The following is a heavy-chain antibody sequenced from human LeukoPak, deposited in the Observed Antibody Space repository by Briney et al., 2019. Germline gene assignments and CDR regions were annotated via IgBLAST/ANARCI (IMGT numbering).Heavy chain of an antibody. CDR1: GYSFTNYY. Sequence: ASVTVSCKASGYSFTNYYIHWVRQAPGQGLEWMGMVNPSGGSTTYAQEFQGRVTMTRDTSTSTVYMDLSSLRSDDTAVYFCARGGRMTTVVTYYFDYWGQGTLVTVSS. D-gene: IGHD4-23*01. V-gene: IGHV1-46*01. CDR3: ARGGRMTTVVTYYFDY. J-gene: IGHJ4*02. CDR2: VNPSGGST.